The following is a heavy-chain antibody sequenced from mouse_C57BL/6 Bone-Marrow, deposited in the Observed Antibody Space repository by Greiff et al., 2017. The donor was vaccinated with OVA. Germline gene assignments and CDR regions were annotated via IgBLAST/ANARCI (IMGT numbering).Heavy chain of an antibody. J-gene: IGHJ2*01. CDR1: FSPFPRYW. CDR3: ARSPLIYYGNYFDY. D-gene: IGHD2-1*01. CDR2: IHPNSGST. Sequence: VQLQQPGAELVKPGASVTFSFTASFSPFPRYWLPWVKQRPGQGLAWIGMIHPNSGSTNYNEKFKSKATLTVDKSSSTAYMQLSSLTSEDSAVYYCARSPLIYYGNYFDYWGQGTTLTVSS. V-gene: IGHV1-64*01.